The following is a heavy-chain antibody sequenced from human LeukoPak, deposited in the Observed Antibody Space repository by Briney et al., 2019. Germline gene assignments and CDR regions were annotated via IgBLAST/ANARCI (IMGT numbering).Heavy chain of an antibody. V-gene: IGHV4-4*07. CDR3: AREHPVAIAPDH. J-gene: IGHJ4*02. Sequence: SETLSLTCTVSGGSVSGYYWSSIRQSAGKGLEWIGRIHSTGSTNYNPSLKSRVTTSVDTSKNQFSLKLTSVTAADTAIYYCAREHPVAIAPDHWGQGTLVTVSS. D-gene: IGHD5-12*01. CDR2: IHSTGST. CDR1: GGSVSGYY.